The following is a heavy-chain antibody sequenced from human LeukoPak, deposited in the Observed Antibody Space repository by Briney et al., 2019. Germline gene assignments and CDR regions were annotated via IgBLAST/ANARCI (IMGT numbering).Heavy chain of an antibody. CDR1: GYSISSGYY. CDR2: IYHSGST. Sequence: SETLSLTCAVSGYSISSGYYWGWIRQPPGKGLEWIGSIYHSGSTYYNPSLKSRVTISVDTSKNQFSLKLSSVTAADTAVYYCASRLRMFDYWGQGTLLTVSS. D-gene: IGHD4-17*01. J-gene: IGHJ4*02. CDR3: ASRLRMFDY. V-gene: IGHV4-38-2*01.